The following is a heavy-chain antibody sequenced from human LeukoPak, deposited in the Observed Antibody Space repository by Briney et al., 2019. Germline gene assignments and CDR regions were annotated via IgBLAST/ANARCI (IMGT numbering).Heavy chain of an antibody. D-gene: IGHD1-26*01. CDR2: INPNSGCT. CDR3: ARESGDYNWFDP. CDR1: GYTFTGYY. V-gene: IGHV1-2*02. J-gene: IGHJ5*02. Sequence: ASVKVSCKASGYTFTGYYMHWVRQAPGQGLEWMGWINPNSGCTNYAQKFQGRVTMTRDTSISTAYMELSRLRSDDTAVYYCARESGDYNWFDPWGEGTLVTVSS.